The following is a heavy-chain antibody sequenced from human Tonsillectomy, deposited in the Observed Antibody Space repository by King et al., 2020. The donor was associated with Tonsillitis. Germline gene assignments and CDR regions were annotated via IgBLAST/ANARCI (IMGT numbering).Heavy chain of an antibody. D-gene: IGHD3-16*01. J-gene: IGHJ4*02. CDR1: GFTFNSYG. CDR3: AKDAGGGYGY. CDR2: IRYDGSNK. V-gene: IGHV3-30*02. Sequence: VKLVESGGGVVQPGGSLRLSCAASGFTFNSYGMHWVRQAPGKGLEWVAFIRYDGSNKYYADSVKGRFTISRDNSKKTLYLQMNSLGPEDTAVFYCAKDAGGGYGYWGQGPLVTVST.